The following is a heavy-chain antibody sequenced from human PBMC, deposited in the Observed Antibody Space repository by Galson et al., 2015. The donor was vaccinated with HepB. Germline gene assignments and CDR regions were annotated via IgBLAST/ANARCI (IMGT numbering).Heavy chain of an antibody. CDR1: GYTFTSYG. V-gene: IGHV1-18*01. D-gene: IGHD5-18*01. CDR2: ISAYNGNT. Sequence: SVKVSCKASGYTFTSYGISWVRQAPGQGLEWMGWISAYNGNTNYAQKLQGRVTMTTDTSTSTAYMELRSLRSDDTAVYYCARARGSYGLLWFDPWGQGTLVTVSS. J-gene: IGHJ5*02. CDR3: ARARGSYGLLWFDP.